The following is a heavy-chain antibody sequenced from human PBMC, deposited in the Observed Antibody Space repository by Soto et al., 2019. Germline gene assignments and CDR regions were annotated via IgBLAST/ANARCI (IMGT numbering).Heavy chain of an antibody. J-gene: IGHJ6*02. Sequence: HPGGSLRLSCAASGSTFSSSAMHWVRQAPGKGLEWVALISYDGSNKYNADSVKGRFTISRDNSKNRLYLQMNSLRAEDTAVYYCAKDKGRSCSGGSCLEVYSYGMDVWGQGTTVTVSS. D-gene: IGHD2-15*01. CDR2: ISYDGSNK. CDR1: GSTFSSSA. CDR3: AKDKGRSCSGGSCLEVYSYGMDV. V-gene: IGHV3-30*18.